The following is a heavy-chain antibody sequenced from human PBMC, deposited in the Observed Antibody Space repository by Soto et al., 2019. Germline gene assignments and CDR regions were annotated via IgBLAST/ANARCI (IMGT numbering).Heavy chain of an antibody. D-gene: IGHD3-22*01. CDR2: FDPEDGET. J-gene: IGHJ2*01. V-gene: IGHV1-24*01. Sequence: ASVKVSCKVSGYTLTELSMHWVRQAPGKGLEWMGGFDPEDGETIYAQKFQGRVTMTEDTSTDTLFLQMNSLRAVDTAAYYCAKVGSYYNNDDYWYFDLWGRGTLVTVSS. CDR1: GYTLTELS. CDR3: AKVGSYYNNDDYWYFDL.